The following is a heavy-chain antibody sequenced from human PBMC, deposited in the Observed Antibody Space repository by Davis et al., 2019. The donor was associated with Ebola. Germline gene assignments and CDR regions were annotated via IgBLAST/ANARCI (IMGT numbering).Heavy chain of an antibody. CDR1: GYTFTNYG. D-gene: IGHD1-1*01. CDR2: INPHNGNT. V-gene: IGHV1-18*03. Sequence: ASVKVSCKASGYTFTNYGITWVRQAPGQGLEWMGWINPHNGNTNYAQNVQGRVTMTTNTSTSTAYMEVGSLRSDDMAVYYCARAQFPTTSDHWGQGTLVTVSS. J-gene: IGHJ4*02. CDR3: ARAQFPTTSDH.